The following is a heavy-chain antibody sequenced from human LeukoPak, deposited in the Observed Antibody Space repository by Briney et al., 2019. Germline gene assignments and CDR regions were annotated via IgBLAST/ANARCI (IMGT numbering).Heavy chain of an antibody. CDR2: IYTSGST. D-gene: IGHD3-22*01. Sequence: SETLSLTCTVSGGSISSYYWGWIRQPAGKGLEWIGRIYTSGSTNYNPSLKSRVTMSVDTSKNQFSLKLSSVTAADTAVYYCARDVYYYDSSGYSGRYYGMDVWGQGTTVTVSS. V-gene: IGHV4-4*07. J-gene: IGHJ6*02. CDR3: ARDVYYYDSSGYSGRYYGMDV. CDR1: GGSISSYY.